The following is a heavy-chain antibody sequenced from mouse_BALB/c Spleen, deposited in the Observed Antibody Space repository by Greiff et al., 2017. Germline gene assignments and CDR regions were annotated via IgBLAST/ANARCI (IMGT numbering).Heavy chain of an antibody. V-gene: IGHV5-6-2*01. CDR1: GFTFSSYY. Sequence: EVQLVESGGGLVKLGGSLKLSCAASGFTFSSYYMSWVRQTPEKRLELFAAINSNGGSTYYPDTVKGRFTISRDNAKNTLYLQMSSLKSEDTALYYCARHEGNYVWYFEVWGAGSTVTV. CDR3: ARHEGNYVWYFEV. CDR2: INSNGGST. D-gene: IGHD2-1*01. J-gene: IGHJ1*01.